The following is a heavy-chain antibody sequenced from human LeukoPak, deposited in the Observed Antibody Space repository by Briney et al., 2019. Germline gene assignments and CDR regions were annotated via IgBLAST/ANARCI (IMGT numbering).Heavy chain of an antibody. J-gene: IGHJ4*02. D-gene: IGHD5-24*01. V-gene: IGHV4-30-2*01. CDR3: ARAIEMATIKTPYYFDY. CDR2: IYHSGST. CDR1: GGSINSGNYY. Sequence: PSETLSLTCTVSGGSINSGNYYWSWIRQPPGKGLEWIGYIYHSGSTYYNPSLKSRVTISVDGSKNQFSLKLSSVTAADTAVYYCARAIEMATIKTPYYFDYWGQGTLVTVSS.